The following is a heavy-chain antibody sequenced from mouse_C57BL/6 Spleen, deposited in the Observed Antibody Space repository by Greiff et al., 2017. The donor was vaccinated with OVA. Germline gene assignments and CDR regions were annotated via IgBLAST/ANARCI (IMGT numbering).Heavy chain of an antibody. Sequence: EVQLQQSGPGLVKPSQSLSLTCSVTGYSITSGYYWNWIRQFPGNKLEWMGYISYDGSNNYNPSLKNRISITRDTSKNQFFLKLNSVTTEDTATYYCARGNLLLYYFDYWGQGTTLTVSS. CDR3: ARGNLLLYYFDY. CDR1: GYSITSGYY. D-gene: IGHD1-1*01. J-gene: IGHJ2*01. V-gene: IGHV3-6*01. CDR2: ISYDGSN.